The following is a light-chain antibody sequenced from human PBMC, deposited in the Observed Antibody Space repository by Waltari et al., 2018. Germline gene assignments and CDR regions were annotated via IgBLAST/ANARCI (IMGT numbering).Light chain of an antibody. CDR3: QQYNNWLRTWT. CDR1: PTVSRN. V-gene: IGKV3-15*01. J-gene: IGKJ1*01. CDR2: GAS. Sequence: EIVMTPSPATLSLSPGARATLSCRARPTVSRNLAWSQQKPGQAPRLLIYGASTRATGIPARFSGSGSGTEFTLTISSLQSEDFAVYYCQQYNNWLRTWTFGQGTKVEIK.